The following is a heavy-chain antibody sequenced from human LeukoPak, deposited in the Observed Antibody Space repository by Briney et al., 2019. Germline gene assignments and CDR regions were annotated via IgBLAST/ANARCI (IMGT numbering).Heavy chain of an antibody. CDR2: INPNSGGT. CDR3: ARDGYSSGWYYFDY. CDR1: GYTFTGYY. J-gene: IGHJ4*02. V-gene: IGHV1-2*02. D-gene: IGHD6-19*01. Sequence: ASVKVSCKASGYTFTGYYMHWARQAPGQGLEWMGWINPNSGGTNYAQKFQGRVTMTRDTSISTAYMELSRLRSDDTAVYYCARDGYSSGWYYFDYWGQGTLVTVSS.